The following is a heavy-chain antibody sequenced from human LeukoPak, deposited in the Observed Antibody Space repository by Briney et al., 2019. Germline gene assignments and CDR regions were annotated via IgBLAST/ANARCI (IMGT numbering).Heavy chain of an antibody. CDR1: GFTFSTYS. CDR3: ARDPQYCSGGSCYSFDN. D-gene: IGHD2-15*01. V-gene: IGHV3-21*01. CDR2: IISSSNYI. J-gene: IGHJ4*02. Sequence: PGGSLRLSCAASGFTFSTYSMNWVRQAPGKGLGWVSSIISSSNYIYYADSVKGRFTISRDNAKNSLYLQMNSLRAEDTAVYYCARDPQYCSGGSCYSFDNWGQGTLVTVSS.